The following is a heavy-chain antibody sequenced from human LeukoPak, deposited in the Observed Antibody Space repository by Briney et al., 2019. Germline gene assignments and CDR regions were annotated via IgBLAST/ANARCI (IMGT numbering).Heavy chain of an antibody. CDR3: ARAPAADEQYDFWSGPNYYMDV. J-gene: IGHJ6*03. CDR1: GFTFSSYS. CDR2: ISSSSSYM. Sequence: GGSLRLSCAASGFTFSSYSLNWVRQAPGKGLEWVSSISSSSSYMYYADSVKGRFTISRDNAKNSLYLQMNSLRAEDTAVYYCARAPAADEQYDFWSGPNYYMDVWGKGTTVTVSS. V-gene: IGHV3-21*01. D-gene: IGHD3-3*01.